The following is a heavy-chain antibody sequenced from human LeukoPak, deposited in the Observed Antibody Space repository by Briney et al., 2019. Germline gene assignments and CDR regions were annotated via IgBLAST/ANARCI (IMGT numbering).Heavy chain of an antibody. CDR1: GFTFSSYD. Sequence: GGSLRLSCAASGFTFSSYDMHWVRQATGKGLEWVSAIGTAGDTYYPGSVKGRFTISRENAKNSLYLQMNSLGAGDTAVYYCARSGYSSRGGYYFDYWGQGTLVTVSS. CDR3: ARSGYSSRGGYYFDY. D-gene: IGHD6-13*01. CDR2: IGTAGDT. V-gene: IGHV3-13*01. J-gene: IGHJ4*02.